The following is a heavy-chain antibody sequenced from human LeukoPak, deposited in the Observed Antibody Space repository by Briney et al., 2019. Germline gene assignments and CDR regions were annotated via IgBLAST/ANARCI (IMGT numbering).Heavy chain of an antibody. CDR2: IIPILGIA. Sequence: ASVKVSCKASGGTFSSYAISWARQAPGQGLEWVGRIIPILGIANYAQKFQGRVTITADKSTSTAYMELSSLRSEDTAVYYCAIVEEDIVVVPAAKPWGQGTLVTVSS. D-gene: IGHD2-2*01. CDR1: GGTFSSYA. V-gene: IGHV1-69*04. CDR3: AIVEEDIVVVPAAKP. J-gene: IGHJ5*02.